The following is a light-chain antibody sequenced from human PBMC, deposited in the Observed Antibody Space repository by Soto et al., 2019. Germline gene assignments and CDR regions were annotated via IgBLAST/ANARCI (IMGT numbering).Light chain of an antibody. CDR2: DAS. J-gene: IGKJ5*01. CDR3: QQRSNSPPWIT. V-gene: IGKV3-11*01. Sequence: EIVLTQSPGTLSLSPGAGATLSCRASQTISSFLAWYQQTRGQAPRLLIYDASNRATGIPAKFSGSGSGTDFTLTISSLEPEDSAVYYCQQRSNSPPWITFGQGTRLEIK. CDR1: QTISSF.